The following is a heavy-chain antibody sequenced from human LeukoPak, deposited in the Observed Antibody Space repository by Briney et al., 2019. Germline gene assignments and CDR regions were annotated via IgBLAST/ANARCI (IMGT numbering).Heavy chain of an antibody. Sequence: SETLPLTCTVSGASVGSAGYYWTWTRQPPGGGLEWIGYIYYIRNTYYNPSLKSRVTMSLDPSNNQFSLRLNSVTAADTAVYYCARTQSQSGSYRYYFGYWGQGTLVTVSS. CDR1: GASVGSAGYY. V-gene: IGHV4-61*08. CDR3: ARTQSQSGSYRYYFGY. D-gene: IGHD1-26*01. J-gene: IGHJ4*02. CDR2: IYYIRNT.